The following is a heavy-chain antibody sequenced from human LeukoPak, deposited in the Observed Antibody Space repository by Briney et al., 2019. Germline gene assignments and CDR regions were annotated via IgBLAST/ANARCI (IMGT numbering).Heavy chain of an antibody. CDR2: VNPDSGDT. CDR1: GYTFTNYD. J-gene: IGHJ4*02. D-gene: IGHD1-1*01. CDR3: TRDWTY. Sequence: ASVKVSCKTSGYTFTNYDINWVRQASGQGLEWMGWVNPDSGDTGYAQKFQGRLTMTTNTSSRMAYMEVTSLRSDDTAVYYCTRDWTYWGPGTLVTVSS. V-gene: IGHV1-8*01.